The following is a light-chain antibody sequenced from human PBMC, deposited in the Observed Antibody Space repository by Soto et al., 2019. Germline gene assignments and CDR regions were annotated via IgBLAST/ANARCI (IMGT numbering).Light chain of an antibody. V-gene: IGKV2-24*01. CDR1: QSLVHSDGNTY. CDR3: MQTTRFPLT. J-gene: IGKJ4*01. Sequence: DIVLTQTPLSSPVTLGQPASISCRSSQSLVHSDGNTYLNWLQQRPGQPPRLLIYEVSNRFSGVPDRFSGRGAGTDLTLEISRVEAEDVGVYYCMQTTRFPLTFGGGTKVEIK. CDR2: EVS.